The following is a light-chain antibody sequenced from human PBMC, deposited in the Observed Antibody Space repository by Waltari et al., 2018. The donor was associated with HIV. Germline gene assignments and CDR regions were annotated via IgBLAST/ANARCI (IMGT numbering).Light chain of an antibody. Sequence: QSALTQPASVSGSPGQSITIYCTGTSSDVGGYNSVSWYQQHPGKAPKLMIYDVSKRPSWVSNRFSGSKSGNTASLTISGLQAEDEADYYCCSYAGSSTPYVVFGGGTKLTVL. CDR1: SSDVGGYNS. V-gene: IGLV2-23*02. CDR2: DVS. J-gene: IGLJ2*01. CDR3: CSYAGSSTPYVV.